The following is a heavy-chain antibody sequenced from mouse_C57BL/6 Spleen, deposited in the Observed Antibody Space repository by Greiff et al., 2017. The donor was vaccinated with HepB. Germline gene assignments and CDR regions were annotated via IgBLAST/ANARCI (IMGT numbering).Heavy chain of an antibody. Sequence: VKLVESGAELARPGASVKLSCKASGYTFTSYGISWVKQRTGQGLEWIGEIYPRSGNTYYNEKFKGKATLTADKSSSTAYMELRSLTSEDSAVYFCARPWDETYWGQGTLVTVSA. CDR2: IYPRSGNT. CDR1: GYTFTSYG. CDR3: ARPWDETY. J-gene: IGHJ3*01. V-gene: IGHV1-81*01. D-gene: IGHD4-1*01.